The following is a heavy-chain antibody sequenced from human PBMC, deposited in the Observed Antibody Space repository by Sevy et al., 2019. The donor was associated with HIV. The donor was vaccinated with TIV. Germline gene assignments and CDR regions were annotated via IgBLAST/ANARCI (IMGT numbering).Heavy chain of an antibody. Sequence: GGSLRLSCAASGFTFSKYSMSWVRQPPGKGLEWVSTLSFGCGEINYADSVKGRFTISRDNSKSSVYLQINNLRPEDTAGYYCAREGCAKPHDYWGQGTLVTVSS. CDR3: AREGCAKPHDY. CDR1: GFTFSKYS. V-gene: IGHV3-23*01. CDR2: LSFGCGEI. J-gene: IGHJ4*02. D-gene: IGHD2-2*02.